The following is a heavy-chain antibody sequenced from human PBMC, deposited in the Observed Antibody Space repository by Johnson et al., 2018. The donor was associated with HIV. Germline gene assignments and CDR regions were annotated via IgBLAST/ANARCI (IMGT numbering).Heavy chain of an antibody. CDR2: ISYDGSNK. D-gene: IGHD4-17*01. CDR3: ATHLNDFSDTLTDDAFDI. V-gene: IGHV3-30*04. Sequence: QVQLVESGGGLVQPGGSLRLSCAASGFTFSSYAMHWVRQAPGKGLEWVAVISYDGSNKYYADSVKGRFTISRDNSKNTLYLQMNSLRAEDTAVYYCATHLNDFSDTLTDDAFDIWGQGTMVTVSS. J-gene: IGHJ3*02. CDR1: GFTFSSYA.